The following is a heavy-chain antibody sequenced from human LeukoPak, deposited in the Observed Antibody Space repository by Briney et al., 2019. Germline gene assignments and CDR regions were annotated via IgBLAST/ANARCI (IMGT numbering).Heavy chain of an antibody. CDR3: ARSRGSVYSGSYQD. V-gene: IGHV3-49*04. CDR1: GHSFSSNA. Sequence: GGSLRLSCTASGHSFSSNAMSWASQAPGKGLEWVGFIRSKSSGGTTEYAASEEGRFTISRDDSKSIAYLQMNSLKMEDTAICYSARSRGSVYSGSYQDGGRGTLVTVSS. CDR2: IRSKSSGGTT. D-gene: IGHD1-26*01. J-gene: IGHJ4*02.